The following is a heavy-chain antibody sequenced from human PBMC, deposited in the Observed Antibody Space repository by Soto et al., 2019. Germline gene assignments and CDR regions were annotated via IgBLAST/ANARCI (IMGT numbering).Heavy chain of an antibody. Sequence: EVQLLESGGGLVQPGGSLRLSCAASGFTFSSYAMSWVRRAPGKGLEWGSAISGSGGSTYYADSVKGRFTISRDNSKNTLYLQMNSLRAEDTAVYYCAKDPIARGWPPWDYWGQGTLVTVSS. J-gene: IGHJ4*02. CDR1: GFTFSSYA. V-gene: IGHV3-23*01. CDR2: ISGSGGST. D-gene: IGHD6-19*01. CDR3: AKDPIARGWPPWDY.